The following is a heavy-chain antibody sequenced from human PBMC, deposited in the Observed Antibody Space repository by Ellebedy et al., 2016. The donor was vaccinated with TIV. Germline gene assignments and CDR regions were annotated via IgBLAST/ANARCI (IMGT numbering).Heavy chain of an antibody. CDR1: GSTFTRYW. V-gene: IGHV5-51*01. Sequence: PGGSLRLSCEASGSTFTRYWIGWVRQMPGKGLEWMGIIYLADSDTRYSPSFQGQVTISADKSITTAYLQWSSLKASDTAMYYCARQRYFNGTSHSGDLWGQGTRVIVSS. CDR3: ARQRYFNGTSHSGDL. J-gene: IGHJ4*02. D-gene: IGHD2-8*01. CDR2: IYLADSDT.